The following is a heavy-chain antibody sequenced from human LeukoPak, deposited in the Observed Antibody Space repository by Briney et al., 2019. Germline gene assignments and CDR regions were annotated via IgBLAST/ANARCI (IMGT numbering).Heavy chain of an antibody. CDR1: GGSISSYY. J-gene: IGHJ4*02. CDR3: ARGSGSYFRRFDY. CDR2: IYISGSGST. Sequence: SETLSLTCTVSGGSISSYYWSWIRQPAGKGLEWIGRIYISGSGSTNYNPSLKSRVTISVDTSKNQFSLKLSSVTAADTAVYYCARGSGSYFRRFDYWGQGTLVTVSS. V-gene: IGHV4-4*07. D-gene: IGHD1-26*01.